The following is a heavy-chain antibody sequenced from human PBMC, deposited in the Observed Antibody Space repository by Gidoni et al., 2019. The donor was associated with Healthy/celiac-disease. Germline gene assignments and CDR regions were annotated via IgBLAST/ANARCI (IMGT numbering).Heavy chain of an antibody. V-gene: IGHV4-38-2*02. D-gene: IGHD2-15*01. CDR2: IYHSGST. J-gene: IGHJ4*02. CDR3: AREEVVVAATHFDY. CDR1: GYSISSGYY. Sequence: QVQLQESGPGLVKPSETLSLTCTVSGYSISSGYYWGWIRQPPGKGLEWIGSIYHSGSTYYNPSLKSRVTISVDTSKNQFSLKLSSVTAADTAVYYCAREEVVVAATHFDYWGQGTLVTVSS.